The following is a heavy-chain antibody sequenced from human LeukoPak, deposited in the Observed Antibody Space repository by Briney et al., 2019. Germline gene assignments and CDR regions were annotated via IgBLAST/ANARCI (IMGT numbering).Heavy chain of an antibody. CDR1: GVSISSYY. J-gene: IGHJ4*02. CDR3: ARGGYYYDSSGPYYFDY. D-gene: IGHD3-22*01. Sequence: SETLSLTCTVSGVSISSYYWSWIRQPAGQGLEWIGHIYTSGSTNYNPSLKSRVTMSVDTSKNQFSLKLSSVTAADTAVYYCARGGYYYDSSGPYYFDYWGQGTLVTVSS. V-gene: IGHV4-4*07. CDR2: IYTSGST.